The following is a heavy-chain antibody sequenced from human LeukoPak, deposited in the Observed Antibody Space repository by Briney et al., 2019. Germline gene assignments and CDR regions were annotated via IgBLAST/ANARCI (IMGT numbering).Heavy chain of an antibody. CDR1: GFTFSSCD. Sequence: GGSLRLSCAASGFTFSSCDMHWVRQAPGKGLEWVAFIRYDGSKKFHTDAVKGRFTISRDNSKNTLYLQMNSLRAEDTAVYYCAKDGAFHRSHFDYWGQGTLVTVSS. CDR2: IRYDGSKK. J-gene: IGHJ4*02. CDR3: AKDGAFHRSHFDY. V-gene: IGHV3-30*02. D-gene: IGHD3-16*01.